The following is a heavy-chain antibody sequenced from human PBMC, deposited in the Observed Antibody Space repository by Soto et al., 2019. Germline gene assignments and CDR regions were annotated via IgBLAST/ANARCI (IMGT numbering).Heavy chain of an antibody. CDR3: VRVLMVRGVIGGYNWFDP. CDR1: GYTFTSYA. D-gene: IGHD3-10*01. CDR2: INAGNGNT. V-gene: IGHV1-3*01. J-gene: IGHJ5*02. Sequence: ASVKVCCKASGYTFTSYARQWVRQAPGQRLEWMGWINAGNGNTKYSQKFQGRVTITRDTSASTAYMELSSLRSEDTAVYYCVRVLMVRGVIGGYNWFDPWGQGTLVTVSS.